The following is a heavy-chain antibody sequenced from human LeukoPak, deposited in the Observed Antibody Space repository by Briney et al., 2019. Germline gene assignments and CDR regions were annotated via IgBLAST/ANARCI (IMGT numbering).Heavy chain of an antibody. J-gene: IGHJ3*02. D-gene: IGHD3-10*01. V-gene: IGHV5-51*01. Sequence: GASVKVSCNASGYTFTSYWIGWVRQMPGKGLEWMGIIYPGDSDTRYSPSFQGQVTISADKSISTAYLQWSSLKASDTAMYYCARPLVYGSGDAFDIWGQGTMVTVSS. CDR3: ARPLVYGSGDAFDI. CDR2: IYPGDSDT. CDR1: GYTFTSYW.